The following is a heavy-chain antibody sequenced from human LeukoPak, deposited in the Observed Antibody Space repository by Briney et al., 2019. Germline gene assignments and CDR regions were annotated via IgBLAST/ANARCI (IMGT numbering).Heavy chain of an antibody. Sequence: GGSLRLSCAASGFTFSSYSMNWVRQAPGKGLEWVSSISSSSSYIYYADSVKGRFTISRDNAKNPLYLQMNSLRAEDTAVYYCARDSVSTLGDYWGQGTLVTVSS. CDR3: ARDSVSTLGDY. CDR2: ISSSSSYI. D-gene: IGHD2-2*01. CDR1: GFTFSSYS. J-gene: IGHJ4*02. V-gene: IGHV3-21*01.